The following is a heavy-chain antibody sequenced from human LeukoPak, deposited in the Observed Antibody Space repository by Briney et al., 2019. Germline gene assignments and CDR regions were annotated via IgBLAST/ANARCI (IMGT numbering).Heavy chain of an antibody. D-gene: IGHD3-22*01. CDR2: ISSSGSTI. CDR1: GGSFSGYY. V-gene: IGHV3-11*01. J-gene: IGHJ3*02. CDR3: ARDRLMYYYDSSAAFDI. Sequence: LSLTCAVYGGSFSGYYWSWIRQAPGKGLEWVPYISSSGSTIYYADSVKGRFTISRDNAKNSLYLQMNSLRAEDTAVYYCARDRLMYYYDSSAAFDIWGQGTMVTVSS.